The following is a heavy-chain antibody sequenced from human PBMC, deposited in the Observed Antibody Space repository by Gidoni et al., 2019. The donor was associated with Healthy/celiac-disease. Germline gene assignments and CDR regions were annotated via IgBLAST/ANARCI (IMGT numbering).Heavy chain of an antibody. Sequence: QVQLQQWGAGLLKPSETLSLTCAVYGGSFSGYSWSWIRQPPGKGLEWIGEINHSGSTNYNPSLKSRVTISVDTSKNQFSLKLSSVTAADTAVYYCARGGLRITIFGVVIPHYFDYWGQGTLVTVSS. D-gene: IGHD3-3*01. CDR1: GGSFSGYS. V-gene: IGHV4-34*01. CDR2: INHSGST. J-gene: IGHJ4*02. CDR3: ARGGLRITIFGVVIPHYFDY.